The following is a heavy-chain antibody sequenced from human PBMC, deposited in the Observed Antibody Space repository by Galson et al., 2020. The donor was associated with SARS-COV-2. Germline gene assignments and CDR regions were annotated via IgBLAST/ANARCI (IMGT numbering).Heavy chain of an antibody. CDR2: IWAGGNYR. D-gene: IGHD6-19*01. CDR3: ARDPPGSGWAFHD. J-gene: IGHJ1*01. Sequence: GGSLRLSCAASCLIFSNSAMHWVRQAPARGLEWVAMIWAGGNYRFYGDSVKGRFTISRHDSKNTVSLQMDSLRVEETAIYYCARDPPGSGWAFHDWGQGSVVTVSS. CDR1: CLIFSNSA. V-gene: IGHV3-33*01.